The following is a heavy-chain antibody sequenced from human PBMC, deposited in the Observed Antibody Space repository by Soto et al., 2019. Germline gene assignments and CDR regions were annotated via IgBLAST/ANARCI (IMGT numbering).Heavy chain of an antibody. CDR2: INGGHGNT. D-gene: IGHD5-12*01. V-gene: IGHV1-3*01. CDR3: ARGGYDYFMVVDY. Sequence: QVQLVQSGAEVKKPGASVKVSCKASGYSFSTYAVHWVRQAPGQRLEWMGWINGGHGNTKYSQKFQGRVTITRDTFASTAYMELSSLRSEDTAVYFCARGGYDYFMVVDYWGQGTLDTVSS. J-gene: IGHJ4*02. CDR1: GYSFSTYA.